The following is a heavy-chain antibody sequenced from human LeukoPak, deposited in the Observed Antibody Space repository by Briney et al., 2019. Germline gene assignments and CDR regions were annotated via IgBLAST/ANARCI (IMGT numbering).Heavy chain of an antibody. CDR2: IYHSGST. Sequence: SETLSLTCAVSGGSISSGGYSWSWIRQPPGKGLEWIGYIYHSGSTYYNPSLKSRVTISVDRSKNQFSLKLSSVTAADTAVYYCATRYGSGSYLVYWGQGTLVTVSP. CDR1: GGSISSGGYS. D-gene: IGHD3-10*01. CDR3: ATRYGSGSYLVY. J-gene: IGHJ4*02. V-gene: IGHV4-30-2*01.